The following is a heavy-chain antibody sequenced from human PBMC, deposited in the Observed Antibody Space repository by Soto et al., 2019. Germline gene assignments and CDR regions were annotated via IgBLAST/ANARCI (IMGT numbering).Heavy chain of an antibody. CDR1: GGSISSYY. CDR2: IYYSGST. Sequence: SETLSLTCTVSGGSISSYYWSWIRQPPGKGLEWIGYIYYSGSTNYNPSLKSRVTISVDTSKNQFSLKLSSVTAADTAVYYCARLTVYYDFWSGYLDYWGQGTLVTVSS. J-gene: IGHJ4*02. V-gene: IGHV4-59*01. CDR3: ARLTVYYDFWSGYLDY. D-gene: IGHD3-3*01.